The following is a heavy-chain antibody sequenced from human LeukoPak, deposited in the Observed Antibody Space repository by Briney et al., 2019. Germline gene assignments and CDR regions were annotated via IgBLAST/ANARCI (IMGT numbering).Heavy chain of an antibody. CDR1: GGSISSYY. D-gene: IGHD3-22*01. Sequence: PSETLSLTCTVSGGSISSYYWSWIRQPPGKGLEWIGYIYYSGSTNYNPSLKSRVTISVDTSKNQFSPKLSSVTTADTAVYYCARDRGYYDSSGYYSPFDYWGQGTLVTVSS. V-gene: IGHV4-59*01. CDR2: IYYSGST. J-gene: IGHJ4*02. CDR3: ARDRGYYDSSGYYSPFDY.